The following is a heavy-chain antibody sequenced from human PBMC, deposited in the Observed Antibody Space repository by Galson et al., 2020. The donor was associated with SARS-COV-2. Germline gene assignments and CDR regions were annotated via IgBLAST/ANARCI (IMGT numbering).Heavy chain of an antibody. Sequence: SETLSLTCTVSGDSITSGDYYWNWIRQPAGKGLEWVGRIYTTGSTNYNPSLKSRVTLSLDISNNQFPLKLTSVTAADTAVYYCAREGVSLSDAIDNWGQGTLVTVSA. D-gene: IGHD2-21*01. CDR1: GDSITSGDYY. CDR2: IYTTGST. CDR3: AREGVSLSDAIDN. V-gene: IGHV4-61*02. J-gene: IGHJ4*02.